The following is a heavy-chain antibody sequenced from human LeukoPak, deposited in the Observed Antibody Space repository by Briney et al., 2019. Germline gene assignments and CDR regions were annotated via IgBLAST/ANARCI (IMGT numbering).Heavy chain of an antibody. CDR3: ARSRGYCSSTSCYYFDY. CDR1: GFTFSSYS. J-gene: IGHJ4*02. Sequence: GGSLRLSCAASGFTFSSYSMNWVRQAPGKGLEWVSSISSSSSYIYYADSVKGRFTISRDNAKNPLYLQMNSLRAEDTAVYYCARSRGYCSSTSCYYFDYWGQGTLVTVSS. V-gene: IGHV3-21*01. D-gene: IGHD2-2*01. CDR2: ISSSSSYI.